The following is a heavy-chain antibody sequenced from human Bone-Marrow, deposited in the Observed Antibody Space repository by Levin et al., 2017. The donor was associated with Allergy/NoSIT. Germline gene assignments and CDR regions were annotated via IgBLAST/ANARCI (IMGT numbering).Heavy chain of an antibody. CDR2: ISNDGSNN. J-gene: IGHJ4*02. V-gene: IGHV3-30*09. CDR1: GFTFSSYA. D-gene: IGHD5-24*01. Sequence: PGESLKISCAASGFTFSSYAMHWVRQAPGKGLEWVALISNDGSNNYYADSVKGRFVISRDNSKNTLYLQMNSLRTEDTAVYYCARARWLQFFGDYWGQGTLVTVSS. CDR3: ARARWLQFFGDY.